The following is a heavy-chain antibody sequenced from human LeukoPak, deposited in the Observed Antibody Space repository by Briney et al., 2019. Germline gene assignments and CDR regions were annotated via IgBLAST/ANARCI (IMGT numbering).Heavy chain of an antibody. Sequence: GASVKVSCKASGYTFTSYGISWVRQAPGQGLEWMGWISAYNGNTNYAQKLQGRVTMTTDTSTSTAYMELRSLRSDDTAVYYCARHSGSYPIPYYFDYRGQGTLVTVSS. CDR2: ISAYNGNT. V-gene: IGHV1-18*01. D-gene: IGHD1-26*01. J-gene: IGHJ4*02. CDR1: GYTFTSYG. CDR3: ARHSGSYPIPYYFDY.